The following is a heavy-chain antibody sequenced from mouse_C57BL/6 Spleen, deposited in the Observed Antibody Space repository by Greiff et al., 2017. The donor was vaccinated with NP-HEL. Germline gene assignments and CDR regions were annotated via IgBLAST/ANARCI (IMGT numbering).Heavy chain of an antibody. Sequence: EVKLVESGGDLVKPGGSLKLSCAASGFTFSSYGMSWVRQTPDKRLEWVATISSGGSYTYYPDSVKGRFTISRDNAKNTLYLQMSSLKSEDTAMYYCARQPLTTDYAMDYWGQGTSVTVSS. CDR1: GFTFSSYG. V-gene: IGHV5-6*01. CDR3: ARQPLTTDYAMDY. D-gene: IGHD1-1*01. J-gene: IGHJ4*01. CDR2: ISSGGSYT.